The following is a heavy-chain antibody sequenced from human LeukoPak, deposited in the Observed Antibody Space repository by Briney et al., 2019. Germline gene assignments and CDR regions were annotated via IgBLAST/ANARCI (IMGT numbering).Heavy chain of an antibody. J-gene: IGHJ4*02. CDR2: ISYSGTT. D-gene: IGHD3-10*01. CDR3: ARTRYYYNSRSYGAPYYFDY. CDR1: GGSIRSSIYY. V-gene: IGHV4-39*01. Sequence: SETLSLTCTVSGGSIRSSIYYWGCIRQPPGKGLEWIGSISYSGTTYYNPSLKSRVIISVDPSKNQFSLKLSSVTAADTAVYYCARTRYYYNSRSYGAPYYFDYWGQGTLVTVSS.